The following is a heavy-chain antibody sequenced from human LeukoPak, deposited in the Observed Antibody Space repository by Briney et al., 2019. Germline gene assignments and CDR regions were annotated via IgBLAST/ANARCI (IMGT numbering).Heavy chain of an antibody. D-gene: IGHD3-22*01. Sequence: GGSLRLSCAASGFTFSSYAMHWVRQAPGKGLEWVAVISYDGSNKYYADSVKGRFTISRDNSKNTLYLQMNSLRAEDTAVYYCARVDGDSSGYYSFDYWGQGTLVTVSS. CDR3: ARVDGDSSGYYSFDY. J-gene: IGHJ4*02. V-gene: IGHV3-30-3*01. CDR1: GFTFSSYA. CDR2: ISYDGSNK.